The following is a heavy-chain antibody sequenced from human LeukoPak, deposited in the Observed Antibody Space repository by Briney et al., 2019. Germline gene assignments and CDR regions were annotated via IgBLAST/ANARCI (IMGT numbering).Heavy chain of an antibody. Sequence: PGGSLRLSCAASGFTVSSNYMSWVRQAPGKGLEWVSVIYSGGSTYYADSVKGRFTISRDNSKNTLYLQMNSLRAEDTAVYYCARAPKYSSGWFIYFDYWGQGTLVTVSS. J-gene: IGHJ4*02. CDR2: IYSGGST. D-gene: IGHD6-19*01. CDR1: GFTVSSNY. V-gene: IGHV3-53*01. CDR3: ARAPKYSSGWFIYFDY.